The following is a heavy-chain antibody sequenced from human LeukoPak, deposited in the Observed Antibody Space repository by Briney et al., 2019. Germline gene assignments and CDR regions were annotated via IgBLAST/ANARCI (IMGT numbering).Heavy chain of an antibody. D-gene: IGHD3/OR15-3a*01. Sequence: GGSLRLSCAASGFTFSSYNMNWVRQAPGKGLEWVSYISSSSRTIYYADSVKGRFTISRDNARDALYLQMNSLRTEDTGLYYCSRDLGTGRPHDVWGLGTLVTVSS. CDR2: ISSSSRTI. V-gene: IGHV3-48*04. CDR3: SRDLGTGRPHDV. CDR1: GFTFSSYN. J-gene: IGHJ1*01.